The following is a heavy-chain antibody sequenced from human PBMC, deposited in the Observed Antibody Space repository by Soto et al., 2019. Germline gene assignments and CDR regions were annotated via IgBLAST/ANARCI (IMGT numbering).Heavy chain of an antibody. Sequence: GGSLRLSCAASGFTFSSYAMSWVRQAPGKGLEWVSAISGSGGSTYYADSVKGRFTISRDNSKNTLYLQMNSLRAEDTAVYYCANKEYDSSGWYPVYYYYYGMDVWGQGTTVTVS. CDR2: ISGSGGST. CDR1: GFTFSSYA. J-gene: IGHJ6*02. CDR3: ANKEYDSSGWYPVYYYYYGMDV. V-gene: IGHV3-23*01. D-gene: IGHD6-19*01.